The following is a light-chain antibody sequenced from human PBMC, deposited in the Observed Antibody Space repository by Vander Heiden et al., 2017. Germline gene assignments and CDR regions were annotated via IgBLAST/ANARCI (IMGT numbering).Light chain of an antibody. Sequence: ESVMTPSPATLSVSLRERATLSCRASQSVSSNLAWYQQKPGKAPRLRIYGASTRATGIPARFSGSGSGTEFTLTISSLQSEDFAVYYCQQDNNWPRTFGQGTKVEIK. CDR2: GAS. CDR3: QQDNNWPRT. V-gene: IGKV3-15*01. J-gene: IGKJ1*01. CDR1: QSVSSN.